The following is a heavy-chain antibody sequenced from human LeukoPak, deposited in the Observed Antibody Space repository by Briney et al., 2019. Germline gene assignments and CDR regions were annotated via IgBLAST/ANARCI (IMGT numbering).Heavy chain of an antibody. CDR2: IYYSGST. CDR3: ARSVSGGSSLNWFDP. J-gene: IGHJ5*02. CDR1: GGSISSGSYY. V-gene: IGHV4-61*01. D-gene: IGHD2-15*01. Sequence: PSETLSLTCTVSGGSISSGSYYWSWIRQPPGKGLEWIGYIYYSGSTNYNPSLKSRVTISVDTSKNQFSLKLSSVTAADTAVYYCARSVSGGSSLNWFDPWGQGTLVTVSS.